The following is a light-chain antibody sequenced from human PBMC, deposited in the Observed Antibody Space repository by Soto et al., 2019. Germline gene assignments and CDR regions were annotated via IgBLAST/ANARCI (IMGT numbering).Light chain of an antibody. V-gene: IGKV1-33*01. Sequence: DIQMTQSPSSLSASVGDRVTITCQASQDLSNYLNWYQQKPGQAPKLLIYGASNLETGVPSRFSGSASGTHFSFTISSLQPEDIATYYCQQYDNLPFTFGPGTKVDIK. CDR2: GAS. CDR1: QDLSNY. J-gene: IGKJ3*01. CDR3: QQYDNLPFT.